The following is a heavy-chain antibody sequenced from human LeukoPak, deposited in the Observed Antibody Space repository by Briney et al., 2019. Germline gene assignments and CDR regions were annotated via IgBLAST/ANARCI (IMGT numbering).Heavy chain of an antibody. D-gene: IGHD3-22*01. Sequence: GGSLRLSCAASGFTFSSYGMHWVRQAPGKGLEWVAVIWYDGSRKHYGDAVKGRFTISRDNSKNTLYLQMDSLRVEDTGVYYCARGNYEGSGFPDYWGQGTLVTVSS. CDR3: ARGNYEGSGFPDY. V-gene: IGHV3-33*08. J-gene: IGHJ4*02. CDR1: GFTFSSYG. CDR2: IWYDGSRK.